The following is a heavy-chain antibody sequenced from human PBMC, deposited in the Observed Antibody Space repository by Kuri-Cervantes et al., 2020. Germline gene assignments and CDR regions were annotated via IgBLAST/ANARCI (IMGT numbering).Heavy chain of an antibody. CDR3: ASDISRAWFFY. CDR2: ISAYNGDT. CDR1: GYTFTSYG. D-gene: IGHD6-19*01. Sequence: ASVKVSCKASGYTFTSYGISWVRQAPGQGLEWMGWISAYNGDTNYAQKLQGRVTMTTDTSTSTAYMELRSLRSDDTAVYYCASDISRAWFFYWGRGALVTVSS. J-gene: IGHJ1*01. V-gene: IGHV1-18*01.